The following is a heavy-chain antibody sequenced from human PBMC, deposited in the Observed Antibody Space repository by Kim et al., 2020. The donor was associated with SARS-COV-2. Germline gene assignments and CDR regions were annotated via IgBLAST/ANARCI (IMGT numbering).Heavy chain of an antibody. CDR1: GDTFTNYH. CDR2: IDPSGEPT. CDR3: ARDLRGPTGLAY. Sequence: ASVKVSCKASGDTFTNYHMHWVRQAPGQGLEWMGLIDPSGEPTINAQNLRGRVHLTRDTSTSTLYMELTGLTSADTAVYYCARDLRGPTGLAYWGRGTLITVSS. V-gene: IGHV1-46*01. J-gene: IGHJ4*02.